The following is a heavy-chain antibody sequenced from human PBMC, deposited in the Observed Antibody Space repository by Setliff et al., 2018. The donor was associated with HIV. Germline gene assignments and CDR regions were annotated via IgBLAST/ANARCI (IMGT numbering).Heavy chain of an antibody. V-gene: IGHV1-8*01. CDR2: MNPNSGNT. D-gene: IGHD3-10*01. CDR3: ARGRGSSAWFDP. J-gene: IGHJ5*02. CDR1: GYTFSSND. Sequence: GASVKVSCKASGYTFSSNDINWVRQATGQGLEWMGWMNPNSGNTGYAQKFQGRVTMTRDTSIDTAYMELTSLTSEDTAVYYCARGRGSSAWFDPWGQGTLVTVSS.